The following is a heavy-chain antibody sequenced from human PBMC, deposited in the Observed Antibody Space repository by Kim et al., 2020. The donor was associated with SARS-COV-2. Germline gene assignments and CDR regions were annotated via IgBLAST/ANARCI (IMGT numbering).Heavy chain of an antibody. CDR1: GFNFGTYW. V-gene: IGHV5-51*01. CDR2: IYPYDSDT. CDR3: VRHGSIDLRETWIHP. Sequence: GESLKISCKGSGFNFGTYWIAWVRQMPGKGLESLGTIYPYDSDTRYSPAFQGQVTISADKSINTAYLQWNSLKASDTAIYYCVRHGSIDLRETWIHPWGPGTPVTVSS. J-gene: IGHJ5*02. D-gene: IGHD2-15*01.